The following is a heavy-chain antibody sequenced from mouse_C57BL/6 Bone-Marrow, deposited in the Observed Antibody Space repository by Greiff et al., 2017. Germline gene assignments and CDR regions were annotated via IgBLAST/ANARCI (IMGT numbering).Heavy chain of an antibody. CDR2: IDPSDSYT. D-gene: IGHD1-3*01. CDR1: GYTFTSYW. CDR3: ARYLYAYYFDY. J-gene: IGHJ2*01. Sequence: VQLQQPGAELVMPGASVKLSCKASGYTFTSYWMHWVKQRPGQGLEWIGEIDPSDSYTNYNQKFKGKSTLTVDISSSTAYMQLSSLTSEDSAVYYCARYLYAYYFDYWGQGTTLTVSS. V-gene: IGHV1-69*01.